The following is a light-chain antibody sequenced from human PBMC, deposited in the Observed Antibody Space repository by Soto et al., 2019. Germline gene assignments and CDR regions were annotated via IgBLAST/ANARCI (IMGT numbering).Light chain of an antibody. J-gene: IGLJ1*01. Sequence: QSVLAQPASVSGSPGQSTIISCTGTSSDVGGYNYVSWYQQHPGKAPKFLIYEADNRASGVSDRFSGSKSGNTASLTISGLQAEDEADYYCSSYTSSNTLVFGTGTKVTVL. CDR1: SSDVGGYNY. CDR3: SSYTSSNTLV. V-gene: IGLV2-14*01. CDR2: EAD.